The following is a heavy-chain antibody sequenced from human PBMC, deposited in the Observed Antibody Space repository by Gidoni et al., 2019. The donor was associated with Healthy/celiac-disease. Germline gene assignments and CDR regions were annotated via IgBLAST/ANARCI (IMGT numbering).Heavy chain of an antibody. CDR1: GFRFTTYT. D-gene: IGHD4-17*01. CDR2: ISATGNTV. J-gene: IGHJ4*02. CDR3: TRGPVTRIPRFDF. Sequence: EVQLVESGGGSVQPGESLRLSCAASGFRFTTYTMTWVRQAPGRGLEWVSNISATGNTVAYADSVKGRFTISRDNDKNSVFLQMNNLRDEDSAVYFCTRGPVTRIPRFDFWGQGTLATVSS. V-gene: IGHV3-48*02.